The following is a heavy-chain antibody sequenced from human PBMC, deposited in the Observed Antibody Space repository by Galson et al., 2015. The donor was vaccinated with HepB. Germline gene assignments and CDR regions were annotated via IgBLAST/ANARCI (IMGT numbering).Heavy chain of an antibody. J-gene: IGHJ2*01. CDR1: GYTFTGYY. Sequence: SVKVSCKAYGYTFTGYYIHWVRQAPGQGLQWMGRINPRSGGTKYPQQFQGRVAVTRDTSINTVYMELSRLNSDDAAVYYCARGSRSTWTDFRRYWCFDFWGRGTLVTVST. CDR2: INPRSGGT. CDR3: ARGSRSTWTDFRRYWCFDF. V-gene: IGHV1-2*06. D-gene: IGHD1-20*01.